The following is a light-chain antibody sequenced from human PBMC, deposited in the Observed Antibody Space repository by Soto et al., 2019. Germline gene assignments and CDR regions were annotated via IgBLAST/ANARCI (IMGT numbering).Light chain of an antibody. Sequence: DIVLTQSPGTLSLSPGDRATLSCRASQSVSSSYVAWYQQKAGQAPRLLIYGASSRATGIPDRFSGSGSGTDFILTISRLEPEDFAVYYCQQYGSSPITFGQGTRQENK. CDR2: GAS. CDR3: QQYGSSPIT. CDR1: QSVSSSY. V-gene: IGKV3-20*01. J-gene: IGKJ5*01.